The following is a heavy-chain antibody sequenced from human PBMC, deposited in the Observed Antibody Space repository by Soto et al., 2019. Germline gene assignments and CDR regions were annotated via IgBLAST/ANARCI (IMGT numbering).Heavy chain of an antibody. J-gene: IGHJ5*02. D-gene: IGHD1-26*01. V-gene: IGHV4-31*03. CDR1: GGSISSGFYY. CDR3: ARDSNSGSYYGWFDP. CDR2: IYYSGST. Sequence: SETLSLTCTVSGGSISSGFYYWSWIRQHPGKGLEWIGYIYYSGSTYYNPSLKSRVTISVDTSKNQFSLKLSSVTAADTAVYYCARDSNSGSYYGWFDPWGQGTLVTVSS.